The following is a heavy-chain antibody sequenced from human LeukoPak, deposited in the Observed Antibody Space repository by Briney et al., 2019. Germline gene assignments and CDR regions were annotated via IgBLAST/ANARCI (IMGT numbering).Heavy chain of an antibody. CDR1: GGSFSGYY. D-gene: IGHD3-3*01. V-gene: IGHV4-34*01. CDR3: ARGLNDFWSGYLNWFDP. Sequence: SETLSLTCAVYGGSFSGYYWSWIRQPPGKGLDWIGEINHSGSTNYNPSLKSRVTISVDTSKNQFSLNLSSVTAADTAVYYCARGLNDFWSGYLNWFDPWGQGTLVTVSS. CDR2: INHSGST. J-gene: IGHJ5*02.